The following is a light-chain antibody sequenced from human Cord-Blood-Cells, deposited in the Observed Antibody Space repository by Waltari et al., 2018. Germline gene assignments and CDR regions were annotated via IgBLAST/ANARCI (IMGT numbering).Light chain of an antibody. CDR2: DAS. CDR1: QSVSRY. J-gene: IGKJ2*01. V-gene: IGKV3-11*01. Sequence: EIVLTQSPATLSLSPGERATLSCRASQSVSRYLAWYQQTPGQAPRLLIYDASNRATGIPARFSGSGSGTDFTLTISSLEPEDFAVYYCQQRSNWPRTFGQGTKLEIK. CDR3: QQRSNWPRT.